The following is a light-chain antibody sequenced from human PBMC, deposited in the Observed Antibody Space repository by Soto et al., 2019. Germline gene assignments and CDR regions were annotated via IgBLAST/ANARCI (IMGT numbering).Light chain of an antibody. V-gene: IGKV3-11*01. CDR1: QSVFSS. J-gene: IGKJ4*01. Sequence: ETVLTQSPATLSLSPGERASLSCRASQSVFSSLAWYQQKPGQAPRLLIYDASNRATGVPARFSGSGSGTDFTLTISSLEPEDFPVYYSQQGNIRPLTFGGATKVEVK. CDR3: QQGNIRPLT. CDR2: DAS.